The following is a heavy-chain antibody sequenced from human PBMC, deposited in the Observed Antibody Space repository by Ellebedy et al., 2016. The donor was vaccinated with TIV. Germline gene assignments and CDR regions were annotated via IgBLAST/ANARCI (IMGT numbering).Heavy chain of an antibody. Sequence: ASVKVSCKASGYTFTNYYIHWVRQAPGQRLEWMGILYPNAGNTNYAQQFQGRVTVTRDASTSTVYMELRRLTSADTAVYYCARAVDAFDIWGQGTMVTVSP. V-gene: IGHV1-46*01. CDR1: GYTFTNYY. J-gene: IGHJ3*02. CDR3: ARAVDAFDI. CDR2: LYPNAGNT.